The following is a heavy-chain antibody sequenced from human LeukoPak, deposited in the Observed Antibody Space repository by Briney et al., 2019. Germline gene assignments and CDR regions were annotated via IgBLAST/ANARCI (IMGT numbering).Heavy chain of an antibody. Sequence: PSETLSLTCTVSGGSISSYYWSWIRQPPGKGLEWIGNIYYSGSTNYNPSLKSRVTISVDTSKNQFSLKLSSVTAADTAVYYCAGYQAGYSSGPFDYWGQGTLVTVSS. CDR1: GGSISSYY. CDR2: IYYSGST. D-gene: IGHD6-19*01. CDR3: AGYQAGYSSGPFDY. V-gene: IGHV4-59*01. J-gene: IGHJ4*02.